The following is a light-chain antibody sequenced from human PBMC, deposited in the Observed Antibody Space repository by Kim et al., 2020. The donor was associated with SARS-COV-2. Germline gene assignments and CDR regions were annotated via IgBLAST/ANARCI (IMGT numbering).Light chain of an antibody. CDR3: QQGYSSPKIT. J-gene: IGKJ5*01. V-gene: IGKV1-39*01. CDR2: AAS. CDR1: QRISSH. Sequence: DIQMTQSPSSLSASVGDRVMITCRASQRISSHLNWYQHKPGKAPKLLIYAASSLQSGVPSRFSGSGSGTDFTLTISTLQPEDFATYYCQQGYSSPKITFGQGTRLEIK.